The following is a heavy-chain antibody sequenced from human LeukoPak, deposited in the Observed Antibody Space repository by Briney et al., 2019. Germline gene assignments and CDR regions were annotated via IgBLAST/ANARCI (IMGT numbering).Heavy chain of an antibody. Sequence: SETLSLTCVVSGDSISSGTYSWSWIRQPPGKGLEWIGYIFHTGSTFYNPPLKSRVTISVDTSKNQFSLRLNSVTAADTAVYYCARELWFANAPGSWLDPWGQGTLVTVSS. CDR2: IFHTGST. CDR1: GDSISSGTYS. CDR3: ARELWFANAPGSWLDP. V-gene: IGHV4-30-2*01. D-gene: IGHD3-10*01. J-gene: IGHJ5*02.